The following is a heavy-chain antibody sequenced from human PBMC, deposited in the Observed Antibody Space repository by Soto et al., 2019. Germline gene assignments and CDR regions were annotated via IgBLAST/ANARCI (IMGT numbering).Heavy chain of an antibody. D-gene: IGHD5-12*01. CDR3: ARVRDGYNYDY. Sequence: TXSLTCTVSGGSIISYYWSWIRQPPGKGLEWIGYIYYSGSTNYNPSLKSRVTISVDTSKNQFSLKLSSVTAADTAVYYCARVRDGYNYDYWGQGTLVTVSS. CDR2: IYYSGST. J-gene: IGHJ4*02. CDR1: GGSIISYY. V-gene: IGHV4-59*01.